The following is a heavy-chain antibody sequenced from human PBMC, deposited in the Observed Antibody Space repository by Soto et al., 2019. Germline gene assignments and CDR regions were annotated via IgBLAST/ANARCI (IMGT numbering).Heavy chain of an antibody. D-gene: IGHD6-19*01. CDR3: SRGSSGWSGIDY. Sequence: EVQLVESGGGLVQPGGSLRVSCTASEFTFSSYWMHWVRQAPGKGLVWVSRINEDGSHILYADSVKVRFTISRDNAKNTLFLQMSSLRAEDTAIYYCSRGSSGWSGIDYWGPGTLVTVSS. CDR2: INEDGSHI. CDR1: EFTFSSYW. V-gene: IGHV3-74*01. J-gene: IGHJ4*02.